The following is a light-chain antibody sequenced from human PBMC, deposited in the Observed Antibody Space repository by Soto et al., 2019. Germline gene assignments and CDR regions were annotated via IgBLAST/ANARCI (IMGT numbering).Light chain of an antibody. Sequence: EIVLTQSPDTLSLSPGERATLSCTASESVTSSCLAWYQRKPGQAPRLLIHTTSTRATEIPDRFSGSGSGTDFTLTISRLEPEDFAVYYCQQCGGSPLFSFGPGTRVDI. J-gene: IGKJ3*01. V-gene: IGKV3-20*01. CDR3: QQCGGSPLFS. CDR2: TTS. CDR1: ESVTSSC.